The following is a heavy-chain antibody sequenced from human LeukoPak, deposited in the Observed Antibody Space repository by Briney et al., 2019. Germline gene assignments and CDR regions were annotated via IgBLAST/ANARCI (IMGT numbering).Heavy chain of an antibody. Sequence: ASVKVSCKASGYTFTIYTIHWVRQAPGQRPEWMGWINAGNGNRRYSEKFQGRVTITRDTSASTANMELSSLRFEDTAVYYCARTTRSWYEDNDAFDIWGQGTTVTVS. CDR3: ARTTRSWYEDNDAFDI. D-gene: IGHD6-13*01. J-gene: IGHJ3*02. V-gene: IGHV1-3*01. CDR1: GYTFTIYT. CDR2: INAGNGNR.